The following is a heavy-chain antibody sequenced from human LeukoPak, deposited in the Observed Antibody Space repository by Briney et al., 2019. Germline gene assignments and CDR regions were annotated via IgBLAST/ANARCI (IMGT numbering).Heavy chain of an antibody. J-gene: IGHJ5*02. CDR1: GYTFTGYY. CDR3: ARDWGSAAFNWFDP. CDR2: INPNSGGT. V-gene: IGHV1-2*02. Sequence: ASVKVSCKASGYTFTGYYMHWVRQAPGQGLEWMGWINPNSGGTNYAQKFQGRVTMTRDTSISTAYMELSRLRSDDTAVYYCARDWGSAAFNWFDPWGQGTLVTVSS. D-gene: IGHD6-13*01.